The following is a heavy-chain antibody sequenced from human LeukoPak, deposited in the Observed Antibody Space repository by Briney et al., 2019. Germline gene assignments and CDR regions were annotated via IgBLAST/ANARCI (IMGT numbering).Heavy chain of an antibody. CDR3: ARERETTVVIYRGPFDY. J-gene: IGHJ4*02. CDR2: ISSSGSTI. CDR1: GFTFSTYE. Sequence: PGGSLRLSCSASGFTFSTYEMNWVRQAPGKGLEWVSYISSSGSTIYYADSVKGRFTISRGNAENSLYLQMSSLRAEDTAVYYCARERETTVVIYRGPFDYWGQGTLVTVSS. V-gene: IGHV3-48*03. D-gene: IGHD4-23*01.